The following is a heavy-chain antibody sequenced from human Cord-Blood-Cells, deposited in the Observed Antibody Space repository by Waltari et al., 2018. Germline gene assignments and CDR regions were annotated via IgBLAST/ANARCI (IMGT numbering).Heavy chain of an antibody. Sequence: QVQLVESGGGVVQPGRSLRLSCAASGFTFSSYAMHWFLQAPGKGLEWVAVISYDGSNKYYADSVKGRFTISRDNSKNTLYLQMNSLRAEDTAVYYCARGSRDWDDAFDIWGQGTMVTDSS. CDR2: ISYDGSNK. J-gene: IGHJ3*02. V-gene: IGHV3-30*04. CDR3: ARGSRDWDDAFDI. CDR1: GFTFSSYA. D-gene: IGHD3-9*01.